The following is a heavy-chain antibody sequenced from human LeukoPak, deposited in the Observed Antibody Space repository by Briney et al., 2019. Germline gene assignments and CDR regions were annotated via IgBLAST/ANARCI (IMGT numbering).Heavy chain of an antibody. CDR3: TRPSYDSSVSGVVY. Sequence: GGSLRLSCATSGFTFSGSTIHWVRQASGKGLEWVGRIRSKANSYATTDVASVRGRFSISRDDSKNTAYLQMNSLKTEDTAVYYCTRPSYDSSVSGVVYWGQGTLVTVSS. CDR1: GFTFSGST. V-gene: IGHV3-73*01. CDR2: IRSKANSYAT. J-gene: IGHJ4*02. D-gene: IGHD3-22*01.